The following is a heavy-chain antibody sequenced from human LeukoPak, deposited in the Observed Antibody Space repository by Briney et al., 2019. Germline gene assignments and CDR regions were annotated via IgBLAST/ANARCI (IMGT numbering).Heavy chain of an antibody. J-gene: IGHJ6*02. CDR3: ARDPPYDILTGYYYGMDV. V-gene: IGHV3-53*01. Sequence: PGGSLRLSCAASGFTFSSYAMHWVRQAPGKGLEWVSVIYSGGSTYYADSVKGRFTISRDNSKNTLYLQMNSLRAEDTAVYYCARDPPYDILTGYYYGMDVWGQGTTVTVSS. CDR2: IYSGGST. CDR1: GFTFSSYA. D-gene: IGHD3-9*01.